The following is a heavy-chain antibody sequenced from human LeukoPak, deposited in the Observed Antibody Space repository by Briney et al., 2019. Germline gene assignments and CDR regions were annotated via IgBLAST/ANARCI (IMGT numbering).Heavy chain of an antibody. CDR3: ARGLLAAAGIDY. D-gene: IGHD6-13*01. V-gene: IGHV3-7*04. CDR1: GFTFSGYW. CDR2: IKQDGSEK. Sequence: GGSLILSCAASGFTFSGYWMTWVRQAPGKGLEWVANIKQDGSEKNYVDSVKGRFTISRDNAKNSLYLQMNSLRAEDTAVYYCARGLLAAAGIDYWGQGALVTVSS. J-gene: IGHJ4*02.